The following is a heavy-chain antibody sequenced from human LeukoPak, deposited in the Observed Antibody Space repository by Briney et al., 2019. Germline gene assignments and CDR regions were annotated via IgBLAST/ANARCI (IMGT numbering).Heavy chain of an antibody. CDR2: MNPYSGNT. CDR3: ARTQQLVLRSPLDP. V-gene: IGHV1-8*03. D-gene: IGHD6-13*01. J-gene: IGHJ5*02. Sequence: ASVKVSCKASGYTFTNYDILWVRQATGQGLEWMGWMNPYSGNTGYAQNFQGRITITRNTSISTAYMELSSLRSEDTAVYYCARTQQLVLRSPLDPWGQGTLVTVSS. CDR1: GYTFTNYD.